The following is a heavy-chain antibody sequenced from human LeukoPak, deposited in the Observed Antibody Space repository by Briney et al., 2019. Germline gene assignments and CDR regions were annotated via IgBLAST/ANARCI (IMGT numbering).Heavy chain of an antibody. CDR2: INPSGGST. D-gene: IGHD1-20*01. CDR1: GYTFTSYY. CDR3: ATVPPITGTTGPHFDY. V-gene: IGHV1-46*01. Sequence: ASVKVSCKASGYTFTSYYMHWVRQAPGQGLEWMGIINPSGGSTSYAQKFQGRVTMTRDMSTSTVYMELSSLRSEDTAVYYCATVPPITGTTGPHFDYWGQGTLVTASS. J-gene: IGHJ4*02.